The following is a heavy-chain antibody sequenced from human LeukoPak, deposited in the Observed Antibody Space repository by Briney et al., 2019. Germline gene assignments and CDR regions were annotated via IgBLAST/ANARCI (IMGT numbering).Heavy chain of an antibody. Sequence: GSSVKVSCKASGGTFSSYAISWVRQAPGQGLEWMGWISAYNGNTNYAQKLQGRVTMTTDTSTSTAYMELRSLRSDDTAVYYCARYDDGALDYWGQGTLVTVSS. D-gene: IGHD3-3*01. J-gene: IGHJ4*02. CDR3: ARYDDGALDY. CDR1: GGTFSSYA. V-gene: IGHV1-18*01. CDR2: ISAYNGNT.